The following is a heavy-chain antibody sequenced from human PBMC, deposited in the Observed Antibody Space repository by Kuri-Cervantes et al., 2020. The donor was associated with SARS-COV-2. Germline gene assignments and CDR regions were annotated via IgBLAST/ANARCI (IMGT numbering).Heavy chain of an antibody. V-gene: IGHV3-30*18. D-gene: IGHD2-21*01. Sequence: GESLKISCAASGFNFRRTDMHWVRQAPGKGLEWVAVISNDGKNKKCIASGKGRFTISRDNSQNTLYLQMKSLTSEDTAMYYCAKDRVGVHDFWGQGTLVTVSS. CDR1: GFNFRRTD. J-gene: IGHJ4*02. CDR2: ISNDGKNK. CDR3: AKDRVGVHDF.